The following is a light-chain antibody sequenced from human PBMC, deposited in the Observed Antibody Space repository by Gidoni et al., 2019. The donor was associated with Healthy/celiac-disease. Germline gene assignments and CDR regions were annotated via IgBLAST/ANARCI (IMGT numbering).Light chain of an antibody. CDR2: GAS. V-gene: IGKV3-20*01. CDR1: QSVSSSY. Sequence: EIVLTQSPCTLSLSPGERATFSCRASQSVSSSYLAWYQPRPGQAPRLLIYGASSRATGIPDRFSGSGSGTDFTLTISRLEPEDFAVYYCQQYGSSPSGTFGQGTKVEIK. CDR3: QQYGSSPSGT. J-gene: IGKJ1*01.